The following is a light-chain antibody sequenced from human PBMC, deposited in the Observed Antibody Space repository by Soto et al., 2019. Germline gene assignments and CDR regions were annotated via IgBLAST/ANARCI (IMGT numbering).Light chain of an antibody. V-gene: IGKV3-11*01. CDR3: QQRSSWPLT. CDR1: RSVSSY. Sequence: EIVLTQSPATLSLSPGESATLSCRATRSVSSYLAWYQQKPGQAPRLLIYDASKRATGIPDRFSGSGSETHFTLTISSLEPEDFAVYYCQQRSSWPLTFGEGTKVDIK. J-gene: IGKJ4*01. CDR2: DAS.